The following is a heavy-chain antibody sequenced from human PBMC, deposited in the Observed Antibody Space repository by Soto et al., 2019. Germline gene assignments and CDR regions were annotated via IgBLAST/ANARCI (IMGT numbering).Heavy chain of an antibody. V-gene: IGHV3-66*01. J-gene: IGHJ4*02. CDR1: GFTVSSNY. CDR3: ARGLYSGWHYFDY. Sequence: EVPLVESGGGLVQPGGSLRLSCAASGFTVSSNYMSWVRQAPGKGLEWVSVIYSGGSTYYADSVKGRFTISRDNSKNTLYLQMNSLRAEYTAVYYCARGLYSGWHYFDYWGQGTLVTVSS. CDR2: IYSGGST. D-gene: IGHD5-12*01.